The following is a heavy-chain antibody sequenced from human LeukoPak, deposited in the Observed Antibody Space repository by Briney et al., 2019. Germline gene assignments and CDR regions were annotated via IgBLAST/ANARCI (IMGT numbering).Heavy chain of an antibody. V-gene: IGHV4-34*01. CDR2: INHSGST. D-gene: IGHD6-13*01. CDR1: GESFSGYY. CDR3: ARGDAKRIAAAGQKLLRRFDP. J-gene: IGHJ5*02. Sequence: PSETLSLTCAVYGESFSGYYWSWIRQPPGKGLEWIGEINHSGSTNYNPSLKSRVTISVDTSKNQFSLKLSSVTAADTAVYYCARGDAKRIAAAGQKLLRRFDPWGQGTLVTVSS.